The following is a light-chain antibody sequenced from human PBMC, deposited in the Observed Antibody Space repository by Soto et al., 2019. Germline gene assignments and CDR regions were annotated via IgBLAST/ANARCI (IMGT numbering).Light chain of an antibody. CDR2: DVT. Sequence: QSALTQPASVSGSPGQSIAIFCTGTSSDVGAYNLVSWYQQHPGQAPKLMIYDVTARPSGVSNRFSGSKSGNTASLTISGLQAEDEADYYCSSSTGSTTVVFGGGTKLTVL. V-gene: IGLV2-14*03. J-gene: IGLJ2*01. CDR3: SSSTGSTTVV. CDR1: SSDVGAYNL.